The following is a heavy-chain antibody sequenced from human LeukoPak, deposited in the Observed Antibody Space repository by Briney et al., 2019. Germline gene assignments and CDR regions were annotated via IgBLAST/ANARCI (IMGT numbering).Heavy chain of an antibody. D-gene: IGHD5-12*01. CDR3: ARAGYSGYDGFA. Sequence: ASVKVSCKASGGTFSSYAISWVRQAPGQRLEWMGGIIPIFGTANYAQKFQGRVTITADESTSTAYMELSSLRSEDTAVYYCARAGYSGYDGFAWGQGTLVTVSS. CDR2: IIPIFGTA. V-gene: IGHV1-69*13. CDR1: GGTFSSYA. J-gene: IGHJ5*02.